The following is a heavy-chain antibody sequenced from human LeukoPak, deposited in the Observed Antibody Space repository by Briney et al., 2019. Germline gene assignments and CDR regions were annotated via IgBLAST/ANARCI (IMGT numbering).Heavy chain of an antibody. Sequence: PGGSLRLSCAASGFTFSGSAMHWVRQASGKGLEWVGRIRSKANSYATAYAASVKGRFTISRDDSKNTAYLQMNSLKTEDTAVYYCAKDKWWFGEYDAFDIWGQGTMVTVSS. CDR1: GFTFSGSA. J-gene: IGHJ3*02. V-gene: IGHV3-73*01. D-gene: IGHD3-10*01. CDR3: AKDKWWFGEYDAFDI. CDR2: IRSKANSYAT.